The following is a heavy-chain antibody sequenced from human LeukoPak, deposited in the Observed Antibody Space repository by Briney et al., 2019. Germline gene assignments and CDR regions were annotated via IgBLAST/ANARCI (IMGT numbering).Heavy chain of an antibody. V-gene: IGHV4-39*01. CDR3: ATHRRPGSGGYENAFEV. D-gene: IGHD5-12*01. J-gene: IGHJ3*01. CDR2: IYDGGST. CDR1: GASIGSTTYY. Sequence: SETLSLTCTVSGASIGSTTYYWDWFRQPPGKGLEWIGNIYDGGSTHSNPSLKSRLTMSVDTSKNHFSLRLNSVTAADTAIYYCATHRRPGSGGYENAFEVWGQGTMVTVSS.